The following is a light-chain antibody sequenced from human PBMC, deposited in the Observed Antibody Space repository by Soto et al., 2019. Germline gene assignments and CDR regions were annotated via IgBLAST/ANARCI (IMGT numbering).Light chain of an antibody. CDR3: QQYGSSPPVT. CDR2: CAS. CDR1: QSVSSSY. J-gene: IGKJ5*01. Sequence: ENVLTQSPGTLSLSPGERATLSCRASQSVSSSYLAWYQQKPGQAPRLLIYCASSRATGIPDRFSGSGSGTDFTLTISRLEPEDFAVYYWQQYGSSPPVTFGQGTRLEIK. V-gene: IGKV3-20*01.